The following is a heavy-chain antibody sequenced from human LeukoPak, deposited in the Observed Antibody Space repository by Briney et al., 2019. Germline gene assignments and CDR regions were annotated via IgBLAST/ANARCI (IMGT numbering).Heavy chain of an antibody. D-gene: IGHD3-10*01. V-gene: IGHV3-23*01. CDR3: AKVGSVVQGVTPLDY. Sequence: PGGSLRLSGAASGFTFSSYAMSWVRRAPGKGLEWVSAISGSGGSTYYADSVKGRFTISRDNSKNTLYLQMNSLRAEDTAVYYCAKVGSVVQGVTPLDYWGQGTLVTVSS. CDR2: ISGSGGST. CDR1: GFTFSSYA. J-gene: IGHJ4*02.